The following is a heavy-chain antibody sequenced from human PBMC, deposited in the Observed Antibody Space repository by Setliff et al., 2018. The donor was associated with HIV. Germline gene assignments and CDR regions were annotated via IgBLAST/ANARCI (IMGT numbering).Heavy chain of an antibody. CDR2: FDPEDNKI. CDR1: GYTVTELS. CDR3: ARDDHGDPFDY. J-gene: IGHJ4*02. Sequence: ASVKVSCKVSGYTVTELSINWVRQAPGKGPEWMGGFDPEDNKIVYAQKFQGRVTTTEDTSTDTAYMELSSLRPDDTAVYYCARDDHGDPFDYWGQGTLVTVSS. D-gene: IGHD4-17*01. V-gene: IGHV1-24*01.